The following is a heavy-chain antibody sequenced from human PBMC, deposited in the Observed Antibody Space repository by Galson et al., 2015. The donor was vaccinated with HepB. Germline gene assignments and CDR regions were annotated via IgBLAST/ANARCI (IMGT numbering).Heavy chain of an antibody. CDR2: TWYDGSDK. Sequence: SLRLSCAASGFTFNRFGMHWVRQAPGKGLEWVAVTWYDGSDKYYASSVKGRFSISRDNSRNTLYLQMNSLRAEDTAIYYCARDLALGTTIISDYWGQGTLVTVSS. D-gene: IGHD1-7*01. J-gene: IGHJ4*02. V-gene: IGHV3-33*01. CDR3: ARDLALGTTIISDY. CDR1: GFTFNRFG.